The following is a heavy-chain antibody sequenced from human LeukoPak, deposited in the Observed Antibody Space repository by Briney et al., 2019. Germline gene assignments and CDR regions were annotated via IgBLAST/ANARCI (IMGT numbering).Heavy chain of an antibody. V-gene: IGHV3-48*01. Sequence: GGSLRLSCAASGFTFSSYRMNWVRQAPGKGLEWVSYISSSSSTIYYADSVKGRFTISRDNSKNTLYLQMNSLRAEDTAVYYCAKLREWELPDLFDYWGQGTLVTVSS. CDR3: AKLREWELPDLFDY. J-gene: IGHJ4*02. CDR1: GFTFSSYR. D-gene: IGHD1-26*01. CDR2: ISSSSSTI.